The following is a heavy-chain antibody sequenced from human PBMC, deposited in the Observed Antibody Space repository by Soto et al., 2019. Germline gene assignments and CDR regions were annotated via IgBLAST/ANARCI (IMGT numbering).Heavy chain of an antibody. CDR1: GGSFSGCY. V-gene: IGHV4-34*01. J-gene: IGHJ3*02. D-gene: IGHD3-10*01. CDR3: ARGKVNYYGSGSLAFDI. Sequence: QVQLQQWGAGLLKPSETLSLTCAVYGGSFSGCYWSWIRQPPGKGLEWIGEINHSGSTNYNPSLKSRVTISVVTSKNQFSLKLSSVTAADTAVYYCARGKVNYYGSGSLAFDIRGQGTMVTDSS. CDR2: INHSGST.